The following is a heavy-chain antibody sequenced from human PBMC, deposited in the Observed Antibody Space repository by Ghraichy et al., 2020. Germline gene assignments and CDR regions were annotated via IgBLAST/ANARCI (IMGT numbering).Heavy chain of an antibody. CDR2: IYTSGST. V-gene: IGHV4-4*09. J-gene: IGHJ2*01. CDR3: ARHLPDDSSGYYYWGNWYFHL. CDR1: GGSISSYY. D-gene: IGHD3-22*01. Sequence: SETRDLTGIVSGGSISSYYWSWIRQPPGKGLEWIGYIYTSGSTNYNPSLKSRVTISVDTSKNRFSLKLSSVTAADTAVYYCARHLPDDSSGYYYWGNWYFHLWGPLPLVTLSS.